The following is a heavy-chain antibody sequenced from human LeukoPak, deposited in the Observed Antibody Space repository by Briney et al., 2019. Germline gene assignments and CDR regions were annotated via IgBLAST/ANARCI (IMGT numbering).Heavy chain of an antibody. D-gene: IGHD2-2*01. CDR1: GYSIRSGYY. V-gene: IGHV4-38-2*02. Sequence: SETLSLTCTVSGYSIRSGYYWGWIRQPPGKGLEWIGSIYYSGSTYYNPSLKSRVTISVDTSKNQFSLKLSSVTAADTAVYYCARKKRVDYYFDYWGQGTLVTVSS. J-gene: IGHJ4*02. CDR2: IYYSGST. CDR3: ARKKRVDYYFDY.